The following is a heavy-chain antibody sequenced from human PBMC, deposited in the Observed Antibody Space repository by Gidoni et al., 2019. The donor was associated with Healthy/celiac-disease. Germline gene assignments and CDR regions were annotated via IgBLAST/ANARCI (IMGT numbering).Heavy chain of an antibody. D-gene: IGHD5-18*01. CDR1: GYTFTGYY. V-gene: IGHV1-2*02. CDR2: INPNSGGT. J-gene: IGHJ4*02. Sequence: QVQLVQSGAEVKKPGASVKVSCKASGYTFTGYYMHWVRQAPGQGLEWMGWINPNSGGTNYAQKFQGRVTMTRDTSISTAYMELSRLRSDDTAVYYCARDFFPTGYSYGIDYWGQGTLVTVSS. CDR3: ARDFFPTGYSYGIDY.